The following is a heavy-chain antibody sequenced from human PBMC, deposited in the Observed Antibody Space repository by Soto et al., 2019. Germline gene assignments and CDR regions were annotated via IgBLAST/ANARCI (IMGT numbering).Heavy chain of an antibody. CDR3: AREGVTMVRERDDDAFDI. CDR1: GYTFTSYG. J-gene: IGHJ3*02. CDR2: ISAYNGNT. D-gene: IGHD3-10*01. Sequence: GASVKVSCKASGYTFTSYGISWVRQGPGQGLEWMGWISAYNGNTNYAQKLQGRVTMTTDTSTSTAYMELRSLRSDDTAVYYCAREGVTMVRERDDDAFDIWGQGTMVTVSS. V-gene: IGHV1-18*01.